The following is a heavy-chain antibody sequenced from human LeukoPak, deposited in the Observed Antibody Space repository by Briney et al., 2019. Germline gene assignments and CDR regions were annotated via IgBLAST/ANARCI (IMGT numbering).Heavy chain of an antibody. CDR2: ISGSGGST. D-gene: IGHD6-19*01. J-gene: IGHJ4*02. Sequence: GGSLRLSCAASGFTFSSYAMSWVRQAPGKGLEWVSAISGSGGSTYYADSVKGRFTISRDNSKNTLYLQMNSLRAEDTAVYYWAKVSFRSGWNNWGQGTLVTVSS. CDR3: AKVSFRSGWNN. CDR1: GFTFSSYA. V-gene: IGHV3-23*01.